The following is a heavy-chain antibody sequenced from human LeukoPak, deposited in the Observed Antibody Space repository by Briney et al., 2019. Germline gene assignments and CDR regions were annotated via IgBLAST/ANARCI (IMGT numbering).Heavy chain of an antibody. D-gene: IGHD3-22*01. CDR1: GYSISSGYY. J-gene: IGHJ4*02. Sequence: SETLSLTCSVSGYSISSGYYWGWIRQPPGKGLEWIGNIYYSGSTYYNPSLKSRVTISLDTSKNQFSLRLSSMTAADTAVYYCARGSGYYGEDFEYWGQGTLVTVSS. V-gene: IGHV4-38-2*02. CDR2: IYYSGST. CDR3: ARGSGYYGEDFEY.